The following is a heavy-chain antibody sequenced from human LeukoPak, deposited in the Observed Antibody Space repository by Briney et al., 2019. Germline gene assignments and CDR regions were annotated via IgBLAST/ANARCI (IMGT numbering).Heavy chain of an antibody. CDR3: ARQRLYGALNFFDY. Sequence: ASETLSLTCTVSGGSISSSSYNWGWIRQPPGKGLEWIGSIYYRGSTYYNPSLKSRVTISVDTSKNQFSLELSSVTAADTAVYYCARQRLYGALNFFDYWGQGTLVTVSS. CDR1: GGSISSSSYN. D-gene: IGHD4-17*01. J-gene: IGHJ4*02. V-gene: IGHV4-39*01. CDR2: IYYRGST.